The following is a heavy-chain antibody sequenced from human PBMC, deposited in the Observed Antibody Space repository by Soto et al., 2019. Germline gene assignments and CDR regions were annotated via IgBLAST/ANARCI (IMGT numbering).Heavy chain of an antibody. CDR2: IYWDGES. J-gene: IGHJ4*02. V-gene: IGHV2-5*02. CDR1: GFSFTTTRMG. CDR3: AHRDSTGTTTYFAS. Sequence: QITLKEAGPTLVKPTETLTLTCTFSGFSFTTTRMGVGWTRQPPGKALEWLAIIYWDGESRYNPHLRLRLTLTEDTSNSQLVLTMTNMDPKDTATYYCAHRDSTGTTTYFASWGQGIPVTVAS. D-gene: IGHD1-1*01.